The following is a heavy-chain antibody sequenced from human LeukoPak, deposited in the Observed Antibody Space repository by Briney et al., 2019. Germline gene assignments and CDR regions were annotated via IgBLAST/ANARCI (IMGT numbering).Heavy chain of an antibody. CDR3: ARDFYDSWSGYYDY. CDR2: ISAYNGNT. J-gene: IGHJ4*02. V-gene: IGHV1-18*01. D-gene: IGHD3-3*01. Sequence: ASVKVSCKASGYTFTSYGISWVRQAPGQGLEWMGWISAYNGNTNYAQKLQGRVTMTTDTSTSTAYMELRSLRSDDTAVYYCARDFYDSWSGYYDYWGQGTLVTVSS. CDR1: GYTFTSYG.